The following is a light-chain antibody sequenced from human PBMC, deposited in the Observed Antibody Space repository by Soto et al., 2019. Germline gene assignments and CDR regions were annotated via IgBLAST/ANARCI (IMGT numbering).Light chain of an antibody. J-gene: IGLJ1*01. CDR1: SSDVGSYNR. CDR2: EVN. V-gene: IGLV2-18*02. Sequence: LTQPRAVSGSTGRSVTISCTGTSSDVGSYNRVSWYQQPPGTAPKLMIYEVNNRPSGVPDRFSGSKSGNTASLTITGLQAEDEADYYCNSYTSSNTYVFGTGTKVTVL. CDR3: NSYTSSNTYV.